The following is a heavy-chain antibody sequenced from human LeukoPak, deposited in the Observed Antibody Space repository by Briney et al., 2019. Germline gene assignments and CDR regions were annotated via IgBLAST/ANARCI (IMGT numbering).Heavy chain of an antibody. Sequence: GGSLRLSCAASGFTFSSYWMHWVRQAPGKGLVWVSRINSDGSSTSYADSVKGRFTISRDNAKNTLYLQMNSLRAEDTAVYYCAKGSYGPKSWFDPWGQGTLVTVSS. V-gene: IGHV3-74*01. CDR1: GFTFSSYW. J-gene: IGHJ5*02. CDR2: INSDGSST. D-gene: IGHD4-17*01. CDR3: AKGSYGPKSWFDP.